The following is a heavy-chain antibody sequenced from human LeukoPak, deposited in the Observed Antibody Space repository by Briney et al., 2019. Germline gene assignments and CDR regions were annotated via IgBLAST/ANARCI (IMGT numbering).Heavy chain of an antibody. CDR3: ARVVGYCSSPSCYWDY. J-gene: IGHJ4*02. V-gene: IGHV3-20*04. Sequence: GGSLRLSCAASGFTFDDYGMSWVRRAPGKGLEGVCGISWDGGSPGYAGFVKGRFTISGNNAKDSAYLQMNSLRAGDTALYYCARVVGYCSSPSCYWDYWGQGTLVTASS. D-gene: IGHD2-2*01. CDR2: ISWDGGSP. CDR1: GFTFDDYG.